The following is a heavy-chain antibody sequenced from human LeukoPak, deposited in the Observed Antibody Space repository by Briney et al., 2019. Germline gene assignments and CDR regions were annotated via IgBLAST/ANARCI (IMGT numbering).Heavy chain of an antibody. J-gene: IGHJ6*04. D-gene: IGHD3-10*01. Sequence: SETLSLTCAVYGGSFSGYYWSWLRQPPGKGLEWLGEINHSGSTNYNPSLKSRVTISVDTSKNQFSLKLSSVTAADTAVYYCARGRKGIYYGSGSQNYGMDVWGKGTTVTVSS. V-gene: IGHV4-34*01. CDR1: GGSFSGYY. CDR3: ARGRKGIYYGSGSQNYGMDV. CDR2: INHSGST.